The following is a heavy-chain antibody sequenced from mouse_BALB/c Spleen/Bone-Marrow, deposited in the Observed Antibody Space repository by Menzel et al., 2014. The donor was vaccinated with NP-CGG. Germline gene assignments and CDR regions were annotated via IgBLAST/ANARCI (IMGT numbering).Heavy chain of an antibody. D-gene: IGHD3-1*01. J-gene: IGHJ2*01. CDR3: ARDRAARATGYYFDY. CDR2: IRNKANGYTT. V-gene: IGHV7-3*02. Sequence: EVKLVESGGGLVQPGGSLRLSCATSGFTFTDYYMSWVRPPPGKALEWLGFIRNKANGYTTEYSASVKGRFTISRDNSQSILYLQKNTLRAEDSATYYCARDRAARATGYYFDYWGRGTTLTVSS. CDR1: GFTFTDYY.